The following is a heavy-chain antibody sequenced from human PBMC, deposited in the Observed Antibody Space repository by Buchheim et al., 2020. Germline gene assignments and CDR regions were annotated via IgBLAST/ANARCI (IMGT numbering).Heavy chain of an antibody. D-gene: IGHD6-19*01. CDR1: GFTFSTYG. V-gene: IGHV3-30*18. Sequence: QVQLVESGGGVVQPGRSLRLSCAASGFTFSTYGMHWVRQAPGKGLEWVAVISYDGSHKYYADSVKGRFTISRDTSKNTLDLQRNSLRAEDTAVYYCAKASSGWLVLDYWGQGTL. J-gene: IGHJ4*02. CDR3: AKASSGWLVLDY. CDR2: ISYDGSHK.